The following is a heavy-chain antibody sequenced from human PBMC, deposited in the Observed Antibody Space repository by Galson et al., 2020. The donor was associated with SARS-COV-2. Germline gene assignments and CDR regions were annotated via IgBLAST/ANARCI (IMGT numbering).Heavy chain of an antibody. CDR2: IKGDGSET. V-gene: IGHV3-7*01. J-gene: IGHJ4*02. CDR3: SREGWQGGY. Sequence: GGSLRLSCGVSGFPFNDFWMSWVRQAPGKGLEWVANIKGDGSETNYADSVKGRFSISRDNAANSLYLQMNSLRVEDSAGYFCSREGWQGGYWGQGTRVTVSS. CDR1: GFPFNDFW. D-gene: IGHD6-19*01.